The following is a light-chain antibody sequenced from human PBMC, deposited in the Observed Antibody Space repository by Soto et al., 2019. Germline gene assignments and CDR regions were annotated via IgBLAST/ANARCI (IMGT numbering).Light chain of an antibody. J-gene: IGKJ5*01. V-gene: IGKV3-11*01. CDR2: DAY. CDR3: QQRSNWPGSIT. CDR1: QSFRGL. Sequence: EVVLTQSPVTQTLSPGERANLSGRAIQSFRGLLAWYQQKPGQAPRLLIYDAYNRATGIPPRFSGSGSGTDFTLTISSLEPEDSAVYYCQQRSNWPGSITFGQRTLLE.